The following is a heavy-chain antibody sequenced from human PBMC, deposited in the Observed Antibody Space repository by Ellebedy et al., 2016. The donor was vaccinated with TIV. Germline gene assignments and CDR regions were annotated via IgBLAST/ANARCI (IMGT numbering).Heavy chain of an antibody. Sequence: GGSLRLSCKGSGYSFSSYWIGWVRQMPGKGLEWMGIVYPGDSDTRYSPSFQGQVTISADKSITTAYLQWSSLKASDTAIYYCARHLPSFLPDYWGQGALVTVSS. CDR2: VYPGDSDT. D-gene: IGHD3-3*01. J-gene: IGHJ4*01. V-gene: IGHV5-51*01. CDR1: GYSFSSYW. CDR3: ARHLPSFLPDY.